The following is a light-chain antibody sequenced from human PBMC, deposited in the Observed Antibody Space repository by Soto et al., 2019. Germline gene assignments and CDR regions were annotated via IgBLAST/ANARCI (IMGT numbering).Light chain of an antibody. Sequence: QSVLTQPLSASGTPGQRVAISCSGSSSNIGSQTVNWYQQQLPGTAPKLLIYSNNQRPSGVPDRFSGSKSGTSASLAISGLQSEDEADYYCATWDCRLNGWVFGGGTKLTVL. CDR1: SSNIGSQT. CDR3: ATWDCRLNGWV. J-gene: IGLJ3*02. V-gene: IGLV1-44*01. CDR2: SNN.